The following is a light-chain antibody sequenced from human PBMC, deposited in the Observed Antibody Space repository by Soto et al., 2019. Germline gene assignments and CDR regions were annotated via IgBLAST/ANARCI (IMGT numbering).Light chain of an antibody. CDR3: QQSHSTPLT. Sequence: DVRMMQSPSSLFAAVADVGTITFRASQSISRYLNWYQQRPVKAPKFLIYAASSLQSGVPSRFSGSGFGTDFTLTISSLQPEDFATYYCQQSHSTPLTFGGGTKVDI. J-gene: IGKJ4*01. CDR1: QSISRY. CDR2: AAS. V-gene: IGKV1-39*01.